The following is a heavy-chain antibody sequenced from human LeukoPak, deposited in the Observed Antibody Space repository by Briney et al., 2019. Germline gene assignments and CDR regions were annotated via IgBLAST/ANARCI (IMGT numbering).Heavy chain of an antibody. J-gene: IGHJ4*02. V-gene: IGHV3-74*01. CDR1: GFTFSKYW. CDR3: ATKQWLAPPPDS. Sequence: GGSLRLSCAASGFTFSKYWMLWVRQAPGKGLESVSRINTDGTVTTYADSVKCRFTVSRDNADNTMFLQMNSVRDEDTAVYYCATKQWLAPPPDSWGQGTPVTVSS. CDR2: INTDGTVT. D-gene: IGHD6-19*01.